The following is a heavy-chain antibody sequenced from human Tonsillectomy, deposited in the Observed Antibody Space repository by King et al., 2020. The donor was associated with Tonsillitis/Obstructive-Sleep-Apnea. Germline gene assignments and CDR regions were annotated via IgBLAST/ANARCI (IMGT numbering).Heavy chain of an antibody. J-gene: IGHJ4*02. D-gene: IGHD6-6*01. CDR2: IYYSGNT. V-gene: IGHV4-39*01. Sequence: QLQESGPGLVKPSETLFLTCTVSGGSISSTSYYWGWIRQPPGKGLEYIGTIYYSGNTYHNPSLKSRVTISVDTSKNQFSLKLSSVTAADTAVYYCARHVGSSSEYNYFDYWGQGTLVTVSS. CDR1: GGSISSTSYY. CDR3: ARHVGSSSEYNYFDY.